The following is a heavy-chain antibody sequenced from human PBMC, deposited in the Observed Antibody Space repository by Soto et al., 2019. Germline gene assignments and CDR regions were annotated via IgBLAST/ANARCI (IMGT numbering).Heavy chain of an antibody. J-gene: IGHJ4*01. D-gene: IGHD2-8*01. V-gene: IGHV4-34*01. Sequence: TSETLSLTCSVHGGAFSGYFWSWIRQSPGKGLEWIGQIDHNAATNYSPSLKSRATISVDTSKSQIFLNVSSVTAADTAVYFCARGRPTWPWANTHDTNGHPKLYFDYWGHGSLVTVSS. CDR3: ARGRPTWPWANTHDTNGHPKLYFDY. CDR2: IDHNAAT. CDR1: GGAFSGYF.